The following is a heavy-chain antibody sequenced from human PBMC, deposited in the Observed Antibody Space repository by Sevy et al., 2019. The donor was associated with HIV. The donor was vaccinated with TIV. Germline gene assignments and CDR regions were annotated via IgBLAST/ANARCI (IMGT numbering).Heavy chain of an antibody. CDR2: INHSGST. V-gene: IGHV4-34*01. Sequence: SETLSLTCAVYGGSFSGYYWSWIRQPPGKGLEWIGEINHSGSTNYNPSLKSRFTISVDTSKNQFSLKLSSVTAADTAVYYCAKYGTTYYDFWSGYKGWFDPWGQGTLVTVSS. CDR1: GGSFSGYY. D-gene: IGHD3-3*01. J-gene: IGHJ5*02. CDR3: AKYGTTYYDFWSGYKGWFDP.